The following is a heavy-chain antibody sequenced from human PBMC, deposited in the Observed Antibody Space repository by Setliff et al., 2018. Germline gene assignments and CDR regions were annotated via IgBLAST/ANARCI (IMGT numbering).Heavy chain of an antibody. CDR3: ARYDSSGYSENYYFDY. D-gene: IGHD3-22*01. Sequence: SETLSLTCTVSGGSISRNSYYWGWSSQPPGKGLEWIGSTYFSGSTYYNPSLNSRVAISADTSKNQFSLMLYSVTAADTAIYSCARYDSSGYSENYYFDYWGQGTLVTVSS. V-gene: IGHV4-39*07. CDR2: TYFSGST. J-gene: IGHJ4*02. CDR1: GGSISRNSYY.